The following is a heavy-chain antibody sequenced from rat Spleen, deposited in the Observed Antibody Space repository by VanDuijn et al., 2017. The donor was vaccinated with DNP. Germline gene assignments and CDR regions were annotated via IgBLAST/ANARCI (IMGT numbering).Heavy chain of an antibody. J-gene: IGHJ2*01. CDR2: ISPSGRST. Sequence: EVQLVESGGGLVQPGRSLKLSCAVSGLTFSNYGMHWIRQAPTKGLEWVASISPSGRSTYYRDSVKGQFTISRDNAQNTLYLQVDSLRSEDTATYYCATHLHTYLGSYFDYWGQGVMVTVSS. V-gene: IGHV5-19*01. CDR3: ATHLHTYLGSYFDY. CDR1: GLTFSNYG. D-gene: IGHD2-1*01.